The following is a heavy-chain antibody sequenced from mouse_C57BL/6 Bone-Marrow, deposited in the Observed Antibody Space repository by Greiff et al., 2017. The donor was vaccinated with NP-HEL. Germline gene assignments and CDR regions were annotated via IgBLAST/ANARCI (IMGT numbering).Heavy chain of an antibody. CDR2: IRNKANGYTT. CDR1: GFTFTDYY. Sequence: EVQLVESGGGLVQPGGSLSLSCAASGFTFTDYYMSWVRQPPGKALEWLGFIRNKANGYTTEYSASVKGRFTISRDNSQSTLYLQMNALRAEDSATYYCARYLCRQTYFDVWGTGTTVTVSS. CDR3: ARYLCRQTYFDV. V-gene: IGHV7-3*01. D-gene: IGHD6-5*01. J-gene: IGHJ1*03.